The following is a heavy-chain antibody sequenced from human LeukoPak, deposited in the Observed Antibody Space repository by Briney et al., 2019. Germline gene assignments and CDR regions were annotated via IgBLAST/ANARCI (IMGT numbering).Heavy chain of an antibody. CDR3: ARGAAPPFYYGMDV. D-gene: IGHD2-15*01. CDR2: IYYSGST. V-gene: IGHV4-59*01. J-gene: IGHJ6*02. Sequence: SETLSLTCTVSGGSISSYYWSWIRQPPGKGLEWFGYIYYSGSTNYNPSLKSRVTISVDTSKNQFSLKLSSVTAADTAVYYCARGAAPPFYYGMDVWGQGTTVTVSS. CDR1: GGSISSYY.